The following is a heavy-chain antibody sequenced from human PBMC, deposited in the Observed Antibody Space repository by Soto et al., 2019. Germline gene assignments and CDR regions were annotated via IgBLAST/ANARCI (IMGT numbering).Heavy chain of an antibody. D-gene: IGHD2-2*01. Sequence: GGALRLSCAASVFTFSSYGMHWVRQAPVKVLEWVEVIWYDGSKKYYADAVKGRFTISRDNSKNTLYLQMNSLRAEDTAVYYCARDGSYCSSTSYSGRYYYYYGMDVWGQGTTVTVSS. J-gene: IGHJ6*02. CDR3: ARDGSYCSSTSYSGRYYYYYGMDV. CDR1: VFTFSSYG. CDR2: IWYDGSKK. V-gene: IGHV3-33*01.